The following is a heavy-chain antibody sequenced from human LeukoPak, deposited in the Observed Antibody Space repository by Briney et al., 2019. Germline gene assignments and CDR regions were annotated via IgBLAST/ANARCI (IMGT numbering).Heavy chain of an antibody. CDR1: GYILTELS. V-gene: IGHV1-24*01. CDR2: FDPEDGET. CDR3: ATTSLWFGDNWFDP. J-gene: IGHJ5*02. D-gene: IGHD3-10*01. Sequence: GASVKVSCKVSGYILTELSMHWVRQAPGKGLEWMGGFDPEDGETIYAQKFQGRVTMTEDTSTDTAYMELSSLRSEDTAVYYCATTSLWFGDNWFDPWGQGTLVTVSS.